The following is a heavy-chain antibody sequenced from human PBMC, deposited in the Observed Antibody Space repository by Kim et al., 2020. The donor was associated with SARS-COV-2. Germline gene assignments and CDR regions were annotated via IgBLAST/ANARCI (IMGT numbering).Heavy chain of an antibody. CDR1: GGSFSGYY. V-gene: IGHV4-34*01. CDR2: INHSGST. D-gene: IGHD3-10*01. CDR3: ARARITMVRGVIITSFWFDP. J-gene: IGHJ5*02. Sequence: SETLSLTCAVYGGSFSGYYWSWIRQPPGKGLEWIGEINHSGSTNYNPSLKSRVTISVDTSKNQFSLKLSSVTAADTAVYYCARARITMVRGVIITSFWFDPWGQGTLVTVSS.